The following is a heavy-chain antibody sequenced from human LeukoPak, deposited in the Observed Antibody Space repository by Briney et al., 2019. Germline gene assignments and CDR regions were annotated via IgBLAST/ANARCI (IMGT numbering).Heavy chain of an antibody. Sequence: GGSLRLSCAASGFTFSSYSMNWVRQAPGKGLEWVSSISSSSSYIYYADSVKGRFTISRDNAKNSLYLQMNSLRAEDTAVYYCARDPRIRGVNLDYWGQGTLVTVSS. CDR2: ISSSSSYI. CDR1: GFTFSSYS. CDR3: ARDPRIRGVNLDY. J-gene: IGHJ4*02. V-gene: IGHV3-21*01. D-gene: IGHD3-10*01.